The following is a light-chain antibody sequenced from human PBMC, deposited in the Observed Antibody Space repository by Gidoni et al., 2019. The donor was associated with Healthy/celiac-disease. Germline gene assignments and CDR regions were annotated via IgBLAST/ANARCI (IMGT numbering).Light chain of an antibody. J-gene: IGKJ1*01. Sequence: DIQMTQSPSSLSASVGDRVTITCRASQSISSYLNWYQQKPGKAPKLLIYASSSLQSGVPSRFSCSGSGSDFTLTISILQPEDFATYYCQQSYSTPQTFGQGTKVEIK. V-gene: IGKV1-39*01. CDR1: QSISSY. CDR3: QQSYSTPQT. CDR2: ASS.